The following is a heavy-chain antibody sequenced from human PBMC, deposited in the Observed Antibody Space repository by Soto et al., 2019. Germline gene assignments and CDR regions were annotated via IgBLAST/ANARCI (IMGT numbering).Heavy chain of an antibody. CDR2: IYHSGAT. V-gene: IGHV4-4*02. Sequence: SETLSLTCAVSGDSITNNNWWSWVRQAPGEGLEWIGEIYHSGATTYNPSLKSRATISVDPSNNHFSLKLTSVTAADTAVYFCARDLGTGTDYWGQGTLVTVSS. CDR1: GDSITNNNW. J-gene: IGHJ4*02. D-gene: IGHD1-1*01. CDR3: ARDLGTGTDY.